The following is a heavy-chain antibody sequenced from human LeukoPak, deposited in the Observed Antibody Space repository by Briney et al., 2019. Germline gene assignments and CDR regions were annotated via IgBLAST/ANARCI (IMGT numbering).Heavy chain of an antibody. V-gene: IGHV4-59*01. CDR1: GDSIKNYY. J-gene: IGHJ4*02. CDR2: IYHSGNT. CDR3: ARGNYGSGSYYVVDFDY. D-gene: IGHD3-10*01. Sequence: PSETLSLTCTVSGDSIKNYYWSWIRQSPGKGLEWIGYIYHSGNTNYNLSLKSRLTMSIDTSKNQFSLNLNSVTAADTAVYYCARGNYGSGSYYVVDFDYWGQGTLVTVSS.